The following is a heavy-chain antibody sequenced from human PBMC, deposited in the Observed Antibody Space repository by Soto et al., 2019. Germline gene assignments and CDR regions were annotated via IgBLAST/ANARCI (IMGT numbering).Heavy chain of an antibody. V-gene: IGHV3-15*07. CDR1: GFTFSNAW. D-gene: IGHD5-12*01. CDR2: IKSKTDGGTT. CDR3: TRGVEMAKIPDAFDI. J-gene: IGHJ3*02. Sequence: GGPLRLSCAASGFTFSNAWMNWVRQAPGKGLEWVGRIKSKTDGGTTDYAAPVKGRFTISRDDSKSIAYLQMNSLKTEDTAVYYCTRGVEMAKIPDAFDIWGQGTMVTVSS.